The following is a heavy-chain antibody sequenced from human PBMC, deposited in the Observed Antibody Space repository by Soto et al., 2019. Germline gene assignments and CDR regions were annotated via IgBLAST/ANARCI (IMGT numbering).Heavy chain of an antibody. CDR3: AKERGVTIFGVVSYWYFDL. J-gene: IGHJ2*01. CDR1: GFTFSSYG. Sequence: GGSLRLSCAASGFTFSSYGMHWVRQAPGKGLEWVAVISYDGSNKYYADSVKGRFTISRDNSKNTLYLQMNSLRAEDTAVYYCAKERGVTIFGVVSYWYFDLWGRGTLVTVSS. CDR2: ISYDGSNK. D-gene: IGHD3-3*01. V-gene: IGHV3-30*18.